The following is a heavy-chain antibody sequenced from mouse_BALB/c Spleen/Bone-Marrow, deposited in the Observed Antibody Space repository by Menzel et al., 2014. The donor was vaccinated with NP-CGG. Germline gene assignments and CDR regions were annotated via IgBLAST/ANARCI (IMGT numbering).Heavy chain of an antibody. J-gene: IGHJ1*01. V-gene: IGHV4-1*02. Sequence: EVQVVESGGGLVQPGGSLKLSCAASGFDFSRYWMSWVRQAPGRGLEWIGEINPDSSTINYTPSLKDKLIISRDNAKNTLYLQMSKVRSEDTALYYCARLNYYGSLFVWGAGTTVTVSS. CDR1: GFDFSRYW. D-gene: IGHD1-1*01. CDR3: ARLNYYGSLFV. CDR2: INPDSSTI.